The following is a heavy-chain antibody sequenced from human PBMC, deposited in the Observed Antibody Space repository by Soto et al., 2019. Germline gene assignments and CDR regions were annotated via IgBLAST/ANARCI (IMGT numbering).Heavy chain of an antibody. V-gene: IGHV3-30*18. CDR1: GFTFGKYG. CDR2: ISFDGINK. CDR3: AKSGDSGWYGDYVDGFDI. D-gene: IGHD6-19*01. Sequence: QVHLVESGGRVVRPGESLTLSCAASGFTFGKYGMHWVRQAPGKGLEWVTVISFDGINKDYADSVKGRFTISRDNSKNTLYLSMHSLRPEDTAVYYCAKSGDSGWYGDYVDGFDIWGQGTMVTVSS. J-gene: IGHJ3*02.